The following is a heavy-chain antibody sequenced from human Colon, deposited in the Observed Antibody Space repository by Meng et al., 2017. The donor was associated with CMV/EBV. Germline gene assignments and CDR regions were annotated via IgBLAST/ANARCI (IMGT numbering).Heavy chain of an antibody. D-gene: IGHD3-10*01. V-gene: IGHV3-30*02. J-gene: IGHJ6*01. Sequence: GESLKISCAASGFTFSSYGMHWVRQAPGKGLEWVASIRYDGKTQNYLDSMKGRLTISRDNSMNTLYLQSSSLRVEDTAVYYCGKGGDFYGSGSDYDLRSDDYDMDVWGQGTTVTVSS. CDR3: GKGGDFYGSGSDYDLRSDDYDMDV. CDR2: IRYDGKTQ. CDR1: GFTFSSYG.